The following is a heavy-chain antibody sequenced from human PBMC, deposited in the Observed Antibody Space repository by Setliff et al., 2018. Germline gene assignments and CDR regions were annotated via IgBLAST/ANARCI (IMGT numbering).Heavy chain of an antibody. Sequence: AASVKVSCKASGDSFSNYAISWVRQAPGQGLEWMGGIIPMFGTPAYTQKFQDRVTITTDESTSTAYMELNSLTSEDTAVYYCARVVDMGWFDPWGQGTLVTVSS. CDR3: ARVVDMGWFDP. CDR2: IIPMFGTP. V-gene: IGHV1-69*05. J-gene: IGHJ5*02. CDR1: GDSFSNYA.